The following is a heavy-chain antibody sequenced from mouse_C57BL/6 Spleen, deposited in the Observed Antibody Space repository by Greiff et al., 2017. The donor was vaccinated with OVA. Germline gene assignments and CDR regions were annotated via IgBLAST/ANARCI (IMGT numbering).Heavy chain of an antibody. V-gene: IGHV1-15*01. CDR3: TRWGLRPYFDD. Sequence: QVQLQQSGAELVRPGASVTLSCKASGYTFTDYEMHWVKQTPVHGLEWIGAIDPETGGTAYNQKFKGKAILTADKSSSTAYMELRSLTSEDSAVYYCTRWGLRPYFDDWGQGTTLTVSS. CDR1: GYTFTDYE. CDR2: IDPETGGT. D-gene: IGHD2-4*01. J-gene: IGHJ2*01.